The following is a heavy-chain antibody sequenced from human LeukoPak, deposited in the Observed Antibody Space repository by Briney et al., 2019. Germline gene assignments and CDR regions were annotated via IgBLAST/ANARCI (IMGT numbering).Heavy chain of an antibody. D-gene: IGHD5/OR15-5a*01. J-gene: IGHJ1*01. V-gene: IGHV3-7*03. CDR1: GFTFSNYW. CDR2: IKQDGGEK. Sequence: GGSLRLSCAASGFTFSNYWMNWVRQAPGKGLEWVANIKQDGGEKSYVDSVKGRFTISRDNAKSSLHLQMNSLRAGDTAAYYCSKKSVSEIPPIHWGQGTLVTVSS. CDR3: SKKSVSEIPPIH.